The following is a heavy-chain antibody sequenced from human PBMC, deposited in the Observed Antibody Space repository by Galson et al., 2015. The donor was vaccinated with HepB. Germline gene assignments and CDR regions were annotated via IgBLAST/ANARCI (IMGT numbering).Heavy chain of an antibody. J-gene: IGHJ3*02. D-gene: IGHD3-22*01. CDR2: IIPILGIA. Sequence: SVKVSSKASGGTFSSYAISWVRQAPGQGLEWMGRIIPILGIANYAQKFQGRVTITADKSTSTAYMELSSLRSEDTAVYYCARVLYYYDSSGYYFAFDIWGQGTMVTVSS. CDR3: ARVLYYYDSSGYYFAFDI. CDR1: GGTFSSYA. V-gene: IGHV1-69*04.